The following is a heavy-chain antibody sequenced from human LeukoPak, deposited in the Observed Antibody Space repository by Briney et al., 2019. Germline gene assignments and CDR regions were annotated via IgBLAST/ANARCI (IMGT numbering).Heavy chain of an antibody. J-gene: IGHJ5*02. Sequence: GGSLRLSCAAPGFSFRSYWMHWVRQPPGRGLWWVSRIIMVGINTGYADSVKGRFTISRDNAKNTLYLQMNSLRAEDTAVYYCARDPDCDSTSCYIGPYNWFDPWGQGTLVTVSS. CDR1: GFSFRSYW. CDR3: ARDPDCDSTSCYIGPYNWFDP. D-gene: IGHD2-2*02. CDR2: IIMVGINT. V-gene: IGHV3-74*01.